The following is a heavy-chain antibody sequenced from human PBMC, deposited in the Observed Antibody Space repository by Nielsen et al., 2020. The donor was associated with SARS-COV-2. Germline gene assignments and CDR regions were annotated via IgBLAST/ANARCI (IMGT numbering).Heavy chain of an antibody. D-gene: IGHD4-11*01. CDR2: SGGSSGSI. CDR3: GRDGNSNYIRYWFDS. J-gene: IGHJ5*01. CDR1: GFSISDYS. V-gene: IGHV3-48*01. Sequence: GESLKISCAASGFSISDYSMNWVRQAPGKGLEWVSHSGGSSGSIVYADSVKGRFTISRDNAKNSVLLEMNNLRAEDTAVYYCGRDGNSNYIRYWFDSWGQGTLVTVSS.